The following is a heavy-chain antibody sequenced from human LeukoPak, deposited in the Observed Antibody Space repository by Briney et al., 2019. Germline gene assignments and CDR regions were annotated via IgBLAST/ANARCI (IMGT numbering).Heavy chain of an antibody. CDR2: ITSTSSYI. V-gene: IGHV3-21*01. CDR1: GFSFRGYN. Sequence: PGGSLRLSCAASGFSFRGYNMNWVRQAPGKGLEWVSFITSTSSYIHYADSVKGRVTISRDNAKNSLYLQMNSLRAEDTAVYYCARDQGSSYDYWGQGTLVTVSS. D-gene: IGHD3-10*01. CDR3: ARDQGSSYDY. J-gene: IGHJ4*02.